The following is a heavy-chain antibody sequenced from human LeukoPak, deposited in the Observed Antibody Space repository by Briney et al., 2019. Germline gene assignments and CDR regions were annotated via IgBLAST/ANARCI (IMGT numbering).Heavy chain of an antibody. Sequence: GGSLSLSCVASEFTSSNFAMHWVRQAPAKGREWGAFIRYDGSNEYYAESVKGRFTISRDNSKNTLYLQMNSLRVEDTAAYYCAKIEGKYQLANIPDSWGQGTLVTVSS. CDR2: IRYDGSNE. CDR3: AKIEGKYQLANIPDS. D-gene: IGHD2-2*01. J-gene: IGHJ4*02. CDR1: EFTSSNFA. V-gene: IGHV3-30*02.